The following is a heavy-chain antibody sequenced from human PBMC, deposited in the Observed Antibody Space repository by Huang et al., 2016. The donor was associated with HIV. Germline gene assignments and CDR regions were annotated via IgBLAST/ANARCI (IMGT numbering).Heavy chain of an antibody. CDR1: GGSIRSDNYY. V-gene: IGHV4-39*02. D-gene: IGHD3-10*01. CDR3: ARLPGSITMIRGVITDPY. CDR2: IYYSGST. J-gene: IGHJ4*02. Sequence: QLQLQESGPGLVKPSATLSLTCTVSGGSIRSDNYYWGWIRQPPGKGLEWIGSIYYSGSTSYNPALKRRVTITVDTAKNHFALRMRSVTAADTAVYYCARLPGSITMIRGVITDPYWGQGTLVTVSS.